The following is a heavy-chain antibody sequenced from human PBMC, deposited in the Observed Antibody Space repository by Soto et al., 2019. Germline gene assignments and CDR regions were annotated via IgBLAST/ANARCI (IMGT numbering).Heavy chain of an antibody. J-gene: IGHJ5*02. CDR3: ARFSDFWSGSIGPPWFDP. CDR2: INPSGGST. V-gene: IGHV1-46*03. D-gene: IGHD3-3*01. Sequence: ASVKVSCKTSGYTFTSYYMHWVRQAPGQGLEWMGIINPSGGSTSYAQKFQGRVTMTRDTSTSTVYMELSSLRFEDTAVYYCARFSDFWSGSIGPPWFDPWGQGTLVTVSS. CDR1: GYTFTSYY.